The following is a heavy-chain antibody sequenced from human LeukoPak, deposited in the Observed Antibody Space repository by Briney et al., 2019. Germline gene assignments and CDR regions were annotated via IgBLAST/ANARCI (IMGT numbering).Heavy chain of an antibody. V-gene: IGHV4-31*03. Sequence: SETLSLTCTVSGGSISSGGYSWSWIRQHPGKGLEWIGYIYYSGSTYYNPSLKSRVTISVDTSKNQFSLNLTSVTAADTAVYYCAREGWGSSGWYRYFDLWGRGTLVTVSS. CDR3: AREGWGSSGWYRYFDL. D-gene: IGHD6-19*01. J-gene: IGHJ2*01. CDR2: IYYSGST. CDR1: GGSISSGGYS.